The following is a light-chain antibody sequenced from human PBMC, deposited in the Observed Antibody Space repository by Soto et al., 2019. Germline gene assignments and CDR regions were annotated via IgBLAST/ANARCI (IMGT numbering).Light chain of an antibody. V-gene: IGKV3-15*01. CDR3: QQYNNWPRVT. CDR2: GAS. J-gene: IGKJ4*01. CDR1: QSVSVN. Sequence: EIVMTQSPATLSVSPGERATLSCRASQSVSVNLAWYQQKPGQAPRLLIYGASTRATGIPASFSGSGSGTEFTLTISSLQSEDFAVYYCQQYNNWPRVTFGGGTKVEIK.